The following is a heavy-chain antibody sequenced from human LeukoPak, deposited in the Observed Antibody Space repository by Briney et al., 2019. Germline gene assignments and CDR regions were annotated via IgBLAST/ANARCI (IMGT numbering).Heavy chain of an antibody. CDR3: ARLRTNSDNRGFYYYYDY. D-gene: IGHD3-22*01. Sequence: GGSLRLSCAASGFTFSRFSINWVRQGPGKGLEWVSCINTVASYIYYADSVKGRFTFYRDNAKNTLYLHMNILRPEATGVYYFARLRTNSDNRGFYYYYDYWGQGTLVTVSS. CDR1: GFTFSRFS. J-gene: IGHJ4*02. CDR2: INTVASYI. V-gene: IGHV3-21*06.